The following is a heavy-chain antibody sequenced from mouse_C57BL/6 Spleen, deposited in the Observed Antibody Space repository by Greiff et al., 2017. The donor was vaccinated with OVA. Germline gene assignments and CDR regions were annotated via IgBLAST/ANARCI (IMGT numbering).Heavy chain of an antibody. J-gene: IGHJ2*01. CDR2: IYPRSGNT. D-gene: IGHD2-12*01. CDR1: GYTFTSYG. CDR3: ARGVYSSNFDY. Sequence: QVQLKESGAELARPGASVKLSCKASGYTFTSYGISWVKQRTGQGLEWIGEIYPRSGNTYYNEKFKGKATLTADKSSSTAYMELRSLTSEDSAVYFCARGVYSSNFDYWGQGTTLTVSS. V-gene: IGHV1-81*01.